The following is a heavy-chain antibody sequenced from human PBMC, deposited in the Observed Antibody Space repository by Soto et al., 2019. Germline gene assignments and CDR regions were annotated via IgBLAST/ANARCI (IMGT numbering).Heavy chain of an antibody. CDR2: ISYDGSNK. CDR3: AKDPGGSYYLYAFDI. CDR1: GFTFSSYG. J-gene: IGHJ3*02. V-gene: IGHV3-30*18. Sequence: GGSLRLSCAASGFTFSSYGMHWVRQAPGKGLEWVAVISYDGSNKYYADSVKGRFTISRDNSKNTLYLQMNSLRAEDTAVYYCAKDPGGSYYLYAFDIWGQGTMVTVSS. D-gene: IGHD1-26*01.